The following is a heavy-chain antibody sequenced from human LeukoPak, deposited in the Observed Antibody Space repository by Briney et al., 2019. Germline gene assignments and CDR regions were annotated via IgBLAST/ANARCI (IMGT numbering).Heavy chain of an antibody. V-gene: IGHV4-34*01. D-gene: IGHD2-15*01. CDR3: ARIPVRYCSGGSCRYYYYYMDV. J-gene: IGHJ6*03. CDR1: GGSFSGYY. Sequence: PSETLSLTCAVYGGSFSGYYWSWIRQPPGKGLEWIGEINHSGSTNYNPSLKSRVTISVDTSKNQFSLKLSSVTAADTAVYYCARIPVRYCSGGSCRYYYYYMDVWGKGTTVTISS. CDR2: INHSGST.